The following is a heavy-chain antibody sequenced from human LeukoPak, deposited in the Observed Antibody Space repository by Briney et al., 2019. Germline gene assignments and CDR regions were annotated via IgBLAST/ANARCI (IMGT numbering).Heavy chain of an antibody. D-gene: IGHD3-10*01. V-gene: IGHV4-61*02. Sequence: SETLSLTCTVSGVPISSGSYYWSWIRQPAGKGLEWNGRIYTSGSTNYNPSLKSRVTISVDTSKNQFSLKLSSVTAADTAVYYCARETMVRGVEYLYYYYMDVWGKGTTVTVSS. J-gene: IGHJ6*03. CDR1: GVPISSGSYY. CDR2: IYTSGST. CDR3: ARETMVRGVEYLYYYYMDV.